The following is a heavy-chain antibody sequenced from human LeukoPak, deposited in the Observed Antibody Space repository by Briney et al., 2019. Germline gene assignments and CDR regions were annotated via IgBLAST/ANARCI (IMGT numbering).Heavy chain of an antibody. Sequence: PGGSLRLSCAASGFTFSSYAMHWVRQAPGKGLEWVAVISYDGSNKYYADSVKGRFTISRDNSKNTLYLQMNSLRAKDTAVYYCARVFIDGSSDYWGQGTLVTVSS. D-gene: IGHD6-6*01. CDR3: ARVFIDGSSDY. CDR2: ISYDGSNK. V-gene: IGHV3-30*04. J-gene: IGHJ4*02. CDR1: GFTFSSYA.